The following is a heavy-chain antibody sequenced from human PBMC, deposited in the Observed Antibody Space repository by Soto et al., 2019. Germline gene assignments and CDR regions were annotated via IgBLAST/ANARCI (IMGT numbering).Heavy chain of an antibody. J-gene: IGHJ6*02. CDR1: GFSLSTSGMR. Sequence: SGPTLVNPTQTLTLTCTFSGFSLSTSGMRVSWIRQPPGKALEWLARIDWDDDKFYSTSLKTRLTISKDTSKNQVVLTMTNMDHVETATYYCARYSSYSYGKLDVWGQGTTVTVSS. V-gene: IGHV2-70*04. CDR2: IDWDDDK. D-gene: IGHD5-18*01. CDR3: ARYSSYSYGKLDV.